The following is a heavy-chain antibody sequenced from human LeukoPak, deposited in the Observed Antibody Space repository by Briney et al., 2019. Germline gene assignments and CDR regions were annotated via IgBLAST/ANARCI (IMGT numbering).Heavy chain of an antibody. CDR2: IIPIFGTA. CDR3: AKPYSGSVGDGFDI. V-gene: IGHV1-69*13. CDR1: GGTFSSYA. D-gene: IGHD1-26*01. Sequence: ASVKVSCKASGGTFSSYAISWVRQAPGQGLEWMGGIIPIFGTANYAQKFQGRVTITADESTSTAYMELSSLRSEDTAVYYCAKPYSGSVGDGFDIWGQGTMVTVSS. J-gene: IGHJ3*02.